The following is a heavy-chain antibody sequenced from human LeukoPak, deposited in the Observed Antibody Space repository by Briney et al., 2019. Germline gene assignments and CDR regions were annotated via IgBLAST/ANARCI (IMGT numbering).Heavy chain of an antibody. J-gene: IGHJ4*02. CDR3: ATSRGSWPDYFDY. D-gene: IGHD6-13*01. Sequence: GGSLRLSCAASGFTFSSYSMNWVRQAPGKGLEWVSYISSSSSTIYYADSVKGRFTISRDNAKNSLYLQTNSLRAEDTAVYYCATSRGSWPDYFDYWGQGTLVTVSS. V-gene: IGHV3-48*01. CDR2: ISSSSSTI. CDR1: GFTFSSYS.